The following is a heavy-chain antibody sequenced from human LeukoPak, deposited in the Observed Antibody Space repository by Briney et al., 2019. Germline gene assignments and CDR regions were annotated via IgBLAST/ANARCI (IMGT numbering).Heavy chain of an antibody. D-gene: IGHD3-22*01. CDR2: IYYSGST. Sequence: PSETLSLTCTVSGDFISTDNWSWIRQPPGKGLEWIGYIYYSGSTNYNPSLKSRVTISVDTSKNQFSLKLSSVTAADTAVYYCARGGKWLTSFFGYWGQGTLVTVSS. CDR1: GDFISTDN. J-gene: IGHJ4*02. CDR3: ARGGKWLTSFFGY. V-gene: IGHV4-59*01.